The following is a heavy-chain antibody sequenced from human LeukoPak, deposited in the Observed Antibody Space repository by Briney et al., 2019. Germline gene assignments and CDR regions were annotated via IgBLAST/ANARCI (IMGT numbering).Heavy chain of an antibody. CDR3: AELGITMIGGV. V-gene: IGHV3-48*03. CDR2: ISSSGSTI. D-gene: IGHD3-10*02. J-gene: IGHJ6*04. Sequence: GGSLRLSCAASGFSFSDYDIHWVRQAPGKGLEWVSYISSSGSTIYYADSVKGRFTISRDNAKNSLYLQMNSLRAEDTAVYYCAELGITMIGGVWGKGTTVTISS. CDR1: GFSFSDYD.